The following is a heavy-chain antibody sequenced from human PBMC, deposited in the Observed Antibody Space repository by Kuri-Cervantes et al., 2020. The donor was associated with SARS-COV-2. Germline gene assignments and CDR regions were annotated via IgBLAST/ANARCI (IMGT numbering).Heavy chain of an antibody. V-gene: IGHV1-69*13. J-gene: IGHJ5*02. D-gene: IGHD2-21*01. CDR3: ARETGDRKMGIDP. CDR2: IRPVFDAP. CDR1: RGTFNTHI. Sequence: SVKVSCKASRGTFNTHIINWLRQAPGQGLEWMGGIRPVFDAPYYAQKFQGRVTIAADESTSTVHMELGSLNSEDTAIYYCARETGDRKMGIDPWGQGTLVTVSS.